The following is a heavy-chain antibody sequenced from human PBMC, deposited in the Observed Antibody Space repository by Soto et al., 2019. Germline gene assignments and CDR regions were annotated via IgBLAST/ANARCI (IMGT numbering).Heavy chain of an antibody. CDR1: GYTFTGYY. CDR3: ARATFQSQRWSPSPKPGDEGAFDI. D-gene: IGHD7-27*01. J-gene: IGHJ3*02. V-gene: IGHV1-2*04. CDR2: INPNSGGT. Sequence: ASVKVSCKASGYTFTGYYMHWVRQAPGQGLEWMGWINPNSGGTNYAQKFQGWVTMTRDTSISTAYMELSRLRSDDTAVYSGARATFQSQRWSPSPKPGDEGAFDIWGQGTMVTVSS.